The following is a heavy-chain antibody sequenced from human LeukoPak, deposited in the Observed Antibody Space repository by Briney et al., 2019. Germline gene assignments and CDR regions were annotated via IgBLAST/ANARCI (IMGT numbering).Heavy chain of an antibody. CDR3: ATQGYNNQTMDV. Sequence: SETLSLTCIVSGDSIRTTRYWGWIRQPPGKGLEWIGAVYFSGSTYYNPSLKSRVIISVDTSKNQFSLKLTSVTAADTAVYYCATQGYNNQTMDVWGQGTTVTVSS. CDR2: VYFSGST. J-gene: IGHJ6*02. CDR1: GDSIRTTRY. V-gene: IGHV4-39*01. D-gene: IGHD5-24*01.